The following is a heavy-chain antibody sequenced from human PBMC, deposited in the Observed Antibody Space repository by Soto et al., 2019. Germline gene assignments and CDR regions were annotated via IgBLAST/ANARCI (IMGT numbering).Heavy chain of an antibody. D-gene: IGHD6-6*01. Sequence: PGESLKISCNASGFSLNTYWIGWVRQKPGKGLEWMGSIFPGDSDTRYSPSFQGQVIISADRSISTAYLQWRSLKASDTAIYYCARQGRPYSGSGYYYCMDVWGQGTTVTVSS. V-gene: IGHV5-51*01. J-gene: IGHJ6*02. CDR1: GFSLNTYW. CDR3: ARQGRPYSGSGYYYCMDV. CDR2: IFPGDSDT.